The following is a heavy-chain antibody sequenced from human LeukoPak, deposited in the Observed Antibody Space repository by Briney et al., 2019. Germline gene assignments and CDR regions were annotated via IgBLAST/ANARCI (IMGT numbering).Heavy chain of an antibody. CDR3: ARFPPTTTVTTTLNVVGFDP. CDR1: GGTFSSYA. CDR2: MNPNSGNT. Sequence: ASVKVSCKASGGTFSSYAISWVRQATGQGLEWVGWMNPNSGNTGYAQKFQGRVTMTRNTSISTAYMELSSLRSEDTAVYYCARFPPTTTVTTTLNVVGFDPWGQGTLVTVSS. V-gene: IGHV1-8*02. D-gene: IGHD4-17*01. J-gene: IGHJ5*02.